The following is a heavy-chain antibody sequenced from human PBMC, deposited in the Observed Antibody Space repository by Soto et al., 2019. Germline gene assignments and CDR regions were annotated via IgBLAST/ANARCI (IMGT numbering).Heavy chain of an antibody. CDR2: ISSSSSYT. Sequence: VQLVESGGGLVKPGGSLRLSCAASGFTFSDYYMSWIRQAPGKGLEWVSYISSSSSYTNYADSVKGRFTISRDNAKNSLYLQMNSLRAEDTAVYYCARGSFDYYYGMDVWGQGTTVTVSS. D-gene: IGHD6-13*01. J-gene: IGHJ6*02. V-gene: IGHV3-11*06. CDR3: ARGSFDYYYGMDV. CDR1: GFTFSDYY.